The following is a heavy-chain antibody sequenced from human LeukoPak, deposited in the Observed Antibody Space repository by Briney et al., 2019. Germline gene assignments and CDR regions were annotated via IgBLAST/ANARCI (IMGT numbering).Heavy chain of an antibody. CDR1: GFTFSNHA. V-gene: IGHV3-13*01. CDR2: IGTAGDT. Sequence: PGGSLRLSCATSGFTFSNHAVHWVRQATGKGLEWVSAIGTAGDTFYPGSVKGRFTISRENAENSLSLQMNSLRAEDTAVYYCVRQQTPHGNFDYWGQGTLVTVSS. D-gene: IGHD1-26*01. J-gene: IGHJ4*02. CDR3: VRQQTPHGNFDY.